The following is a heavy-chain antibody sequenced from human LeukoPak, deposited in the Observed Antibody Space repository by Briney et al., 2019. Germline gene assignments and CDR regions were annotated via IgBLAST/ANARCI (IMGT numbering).Heavy chain of an antibody. CDR2: IYSSGST. D-gene: IGHD3-22*01. J-gene: IGHJ4*02. V-gene: IGHV4-59*01. CDR3: ARDRVGYYDSSGYYY. Sequence: SETLSLTCTVSGGSISSFYWTWIRQPPGKGLEWIGYIYSSGSTNYNPSLKSRVTISVDTSKNQFSLKLSSVTAADTAVYYCARDRVGYYDSSGYYYWGQGTLVTVSS. CDR1: GGSISSFY.